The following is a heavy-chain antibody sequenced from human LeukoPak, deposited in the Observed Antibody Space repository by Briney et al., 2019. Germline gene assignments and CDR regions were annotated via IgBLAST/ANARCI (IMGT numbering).Heavy chain of an antibody. CDR3: ARDGIVVVPAAIPHYYYYGMDV. D-gene: IGHD2-2*02. V-gene: IGHV4-4*07. CDR1: GGSISSYY. J-gene: IGHJ6*02. CDR2: IYTSGST. Sequence: SETLSLTCTVSGGSISSYYWSWIRQPAGKGLEWIGRIYTSGSTNYNPSLKSRVTMSVDTSKNQFSLKLSSVTAADTAVYYCARDGIVVVPAAIPHYYYYGMDVWGQGTTVTVPS.